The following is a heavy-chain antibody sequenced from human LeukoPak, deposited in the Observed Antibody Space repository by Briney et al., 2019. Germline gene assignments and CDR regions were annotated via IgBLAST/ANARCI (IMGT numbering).Heavy chain of an antibody. CDR2: ISSGGSTI. CDR3: ARDNYYDTGGGQNAFDI. D-gene: IGHD3-22*01. CDR1: GFTFSDYY. V-gene: IGHV3-11*04. J-gene: IGHJ3*02. Sequence: PGGSLRLSCAASGFTFSDYYMSWIRQAPGKGLEWISYISSGGSTIYYADSVRGQFTISRDNAKKSLYLQMNSLRAEDTAVYYCARDNYYDTGGGQNAFDIWGQGTMVTVSS.